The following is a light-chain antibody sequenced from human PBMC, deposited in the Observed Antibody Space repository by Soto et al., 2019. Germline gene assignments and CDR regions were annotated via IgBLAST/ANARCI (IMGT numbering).Light chain of an antibody. CDR3: QQRFSWPLT. V-gene: IGKV3D-20*02. CDR2: GAS. Sequence: EIVLTQSPATLSLSPGERATLSCRASQSVSSNYLAWYQQKPGQAPRLLIYGASSRATGIPDRFSGSGSGTDFTLTISNLEPEDFAVYYCQQRFSWPLTFGGGTKVDIK. CDR1: QSVSSNY. J-gene: IGKJ4*01.